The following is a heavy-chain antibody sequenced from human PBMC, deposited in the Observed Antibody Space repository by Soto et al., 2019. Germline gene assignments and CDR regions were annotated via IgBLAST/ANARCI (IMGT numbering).Heavy chain of an antibody. CDR2: IRSDSDYI. Sequence: EVQLVESGGGLVKPGGSLRLSCAASGFTFSSISMNWVRQAPGKGLEWVSSIRSDSDYIFYADSVKGRFTISGDNAKSSLFLQMNSLRVEDTGVYYCARGYCSRTSCSLIDPWGQGTLVTVSS. V-gene: IGHV3-21*01. CDR1: GFTFSSIS. D-gene: IGHD2-2*01. J-gene: IGHJ5*02. CDR3: ARGYCSRTSCSLIDP.